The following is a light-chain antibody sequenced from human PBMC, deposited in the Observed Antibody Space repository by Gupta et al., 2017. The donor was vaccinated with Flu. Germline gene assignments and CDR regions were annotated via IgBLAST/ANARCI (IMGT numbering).Light chain of an antibody. CDR1: QSLVYKNGITY. CDR2: EVS. CDR3: QRGQPPWT. Sequence: VGMTQSPLSLPVTLGQPASITCRSSQSLVYKNGITYLNWFQQRPGQSPRRLMYEVSMRDSVVPDRISGRGSGAYSTLIISRVEAEDVVYYCCQRGQPPWTFGQGTKVEIK. J-gene: IGKJ1*01. V-gene: IGKV2-30*01.